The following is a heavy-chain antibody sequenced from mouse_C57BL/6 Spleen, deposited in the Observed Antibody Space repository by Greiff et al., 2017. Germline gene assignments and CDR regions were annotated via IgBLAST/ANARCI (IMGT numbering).Heavy chain of an antibody. CDR1: GYTFTDYY. CDR3: ARRDYSYWYFDV. V-gene: IGHV1-76*01. J-gene: IGHJ1*03. Sequence: VKLMESGAELVRPGASVKLSCKASGYTFTDYYINWVKQRPGQGLEWIARIYPGSGNTYYNEKFKGKATLTAEKSSSTAYVQLSSLTSEDSAVYYCARRDYSYWYFDVWGTGTTVTVSS. CDR2: IYPGSGNT. D-gene: IGHD1-1*01.